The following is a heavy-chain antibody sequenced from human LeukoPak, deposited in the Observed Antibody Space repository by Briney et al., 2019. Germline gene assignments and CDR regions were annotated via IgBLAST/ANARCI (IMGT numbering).Heavy chain of an antibody. V-gene: IGHV3-74*01. D-gene: IGHD2-21*01. CDR1: GFIFSNYW. CDR3: ARARGHIVVVIAITSPPDY. CDR2: ITHDASST. J-gene: IGHJ4*02. Sequence: PGGSLRLSCAASGFIFSNYWMHWVRQVPGKGPFWLSRITHDASSTLSAGSVKGRFTISRDNAKNTLYLQMNSLRAEDTAVYYCARARGHIVVVIAITSPPDYWGQGTLVTVSS.